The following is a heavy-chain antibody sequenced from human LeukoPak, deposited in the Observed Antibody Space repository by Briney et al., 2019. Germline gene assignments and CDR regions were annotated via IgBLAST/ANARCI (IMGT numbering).Heavy chain of an antibody. CDR1: GGSISSGGYS. Sequence: PSQTLSLTCAVSGGSISSGGYSWSWIRQPPGKGLEWIGYIYHSGSTYYNPSLKSRVTISVDRSKNQFSLKLSSVTAADTAVYCCARGVSYGDNDAFDFWGQGTMVTVSS. J-gene: IGHJ3*01. D-gene: IGHD4-17*01. CDR3: ARGVSYGDNDAFDF. V-gene: IGHV4-30-2*01. CDR2: IYHSGST.